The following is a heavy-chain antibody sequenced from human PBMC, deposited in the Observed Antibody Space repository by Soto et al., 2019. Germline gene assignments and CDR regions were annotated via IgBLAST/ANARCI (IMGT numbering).Heavy chain of an antibody. V-gene: IGHV1-69*06. CDR3: AREGRHFDY. CDR2: INPIFGTP. Sequence: SVKVSCKASGGTFSSYAISWVRQAPGQGLEWMGGINPIFGTPHYAQKYQGRVTITADTFTNTAYTELTRLTSDDTAVYFCAREGRHFDYWGQGTLVTVSS. J-gene: IGHJ4*02. CDR1: GGTFSSYA.